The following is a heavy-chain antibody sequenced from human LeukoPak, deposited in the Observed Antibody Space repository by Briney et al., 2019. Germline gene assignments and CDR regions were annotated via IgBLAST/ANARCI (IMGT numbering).Heavy chain of an antibody. CDR2: IIPNLGVA. J-gene: IGHJ4*02. CDR3: AREGRGYSYGPPGHYFDY. V-gene: IGHV1-69*04. CDR1: GGTFSIYA. Sequence: GASVTVSCTASGGTFSIYAISWVRQAPGQGLEWMGRIIPNLGVANYAQKFQGRVTITADKSTSTAYMELSSLRSEDTAVYYCAREGRGYSYGPPGHYFDYWGQGTLVTVSS. D-gene: IGHD5-18*01.